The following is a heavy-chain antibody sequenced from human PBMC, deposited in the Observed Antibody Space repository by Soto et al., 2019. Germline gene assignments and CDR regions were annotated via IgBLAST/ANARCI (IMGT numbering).Heavy chain of an antibody. J-gene: IGHJ4*02. V-gene: IGHV5-10-1*01. CDR1: GYSFTSYW. D-gene: IGHD4-17*01. CDR2: IDPSDSYT. CDR3: ARVRMTTVVTPDY. Sequence: PGESLKISCKGSGYSFTSYWISWVRQMPGKGLEWMGRIDPSDSYTSYSPSFQGHVTISADKSISTAYLQWSSLKASDTAMFYCARVRMTTVVTPDYWGQGTLVTVSS.